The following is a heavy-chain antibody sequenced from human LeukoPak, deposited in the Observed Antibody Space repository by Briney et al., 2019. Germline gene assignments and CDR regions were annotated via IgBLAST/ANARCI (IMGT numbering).Heavy chain of an antibody. V-gene: IGHV1-69*13. CDR1: GGTFTNYA. CDR3: ARRGAGDPRNHFDY. CDR2: IIPFFATT. D-gene: IGHD7-27*01. J-gene: IGHJ4*02. Sequence: SVKVSCKAPGGTFTNYAISWVRQAPGQGLEWMGGIIPFFATTNYAQRFQGRVTITADESTSTAHMELSSLIFEDTAVYYCARRGAGDPRNHFDYWGQGTLVTVSS.